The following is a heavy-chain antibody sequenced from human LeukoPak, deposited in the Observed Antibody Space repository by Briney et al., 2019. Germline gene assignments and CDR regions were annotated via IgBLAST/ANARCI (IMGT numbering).Heavy chain of an antibody. CDR3: ARTSDGSSGWWGIDY. V-gene: IGHV1-18*01. CDR2: ISAYNGNT. CDR1: GYTFTSYG. D-gene: IGHD6-19*01. J-gene: IGHJ4*02. Sequence: GASVKVSCKASGYTFTSYGISWVRQARGQGLEWMGWISAYNGNTNYAQKLQGRVTMTTDTSTSTAYIELRRLRSDDTAVYYCARTSDGSSGWWGIDYWGQGTLVTVSS.